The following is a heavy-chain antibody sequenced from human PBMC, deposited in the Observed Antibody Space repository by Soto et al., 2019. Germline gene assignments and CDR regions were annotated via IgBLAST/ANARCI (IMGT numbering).Heavy chain of an antibody. CDR3: AKDRDGAAAGPTKFYGMDV. CDR1: GFTFSSYA. Sequence: VQLLESGGGLVQPGGSLRLSCAASGFTFSSYAMSWVRQAPGKGLEWVSVISGSGDSTYYADSVRGRFTISRDTSKNTLYLQMNSLRAEDTAVYYCAKDRDGAAAGPTKFYGMDVWGQGTTVTVSS. J-gene: IGHJ6*02. V-gene: IGHV3-23*01. CDR2: ISGSGDST. D-gene: IGHD6-13*01.